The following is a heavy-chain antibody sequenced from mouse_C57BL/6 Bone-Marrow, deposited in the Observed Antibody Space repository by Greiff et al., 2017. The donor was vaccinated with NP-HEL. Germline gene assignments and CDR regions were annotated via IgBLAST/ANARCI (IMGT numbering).Heavy chain of an antibody. V-gene: IGHV1-62-2*01. J-gene: IGHJ4*01. CDR2: FYPGSGSI. CDR1: GYTFTEYS. Sequence: VQLQQSGAELVKPGASVTLSCKASGYTFTEYSIHWVKQRSGQGLEWIGWFYPGSGSIKYNEKFKDKATLTADKSSSTVYMELRRLTSEDAAVYFCARHEVSSSPYYYAMDYWGQGTSVTVSS. D-gene: IGHD1-1*01. CDR3: ARHEVSSSPYYYAMDY.